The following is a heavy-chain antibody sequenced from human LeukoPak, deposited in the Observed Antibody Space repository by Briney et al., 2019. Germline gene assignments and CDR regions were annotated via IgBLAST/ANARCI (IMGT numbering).Heavy chain of an antibody. V-gene: IGHV4-4*07. CDR1: GGSISSYY. D-gene: IGHD6-13*01. J-gene: IGHJ4*02. Sequence: SETLSLTCTVSGGSISSYYWSWIRQPAGKGLEWIGHIYNSGSTNYNPSLKGRVTMSVATSKNQFSLHLSSVTAADTAVYYCARSAFLATAPGLYYFDYWGQGTLVAVSS. CDR3: ARSAFLATAPGLYYFDY. CDR2: IYNSGST.